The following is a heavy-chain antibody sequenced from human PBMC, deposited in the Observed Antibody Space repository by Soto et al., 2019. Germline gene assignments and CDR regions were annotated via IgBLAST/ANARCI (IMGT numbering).Heavy chain of an antibody. V-gene: IGHV4-59*01. J-gene: IGHJ4*02. Sequence: QVQLQESGPGLVKPSETLFLTCTVSGGSISSYYWSWIRQPPGKGLEWIGYIYYSGSTNYNPSLKSRVTISVDTSKNQFSLKLSSVTAADTAVYYCARRYGGNLDYWGQGTLVTVSS. D-gene: IGHD2-15*01. CDR1: GGSISSYY. CDR2: IYYSGST. CDR3: ARRYGGNLDY.